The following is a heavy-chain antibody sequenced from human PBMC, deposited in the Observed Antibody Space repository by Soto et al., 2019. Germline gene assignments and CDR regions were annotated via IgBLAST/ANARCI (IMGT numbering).Heavy chain of an antibody. CDR2: ISYDGNSE. J-gene: IGHJ3*01. CDR1: GFTFGAYT. D-gene: IGHD1-26*01. V-gene: IGHV3-30*14. Sequence: QMQLVESGGGVVQPGRSLRLSCAASGFTFGAYTMHWVRQAPGKGLEWVAVISYDGNSEPYTDPVKGRFTVSRDNSKSTMYLQMNSLRAEDTDVYYCPRDGSSGRSDGFDAWGQGTMVTVSS. CDR3: PRDGSSGRSDGFDA.